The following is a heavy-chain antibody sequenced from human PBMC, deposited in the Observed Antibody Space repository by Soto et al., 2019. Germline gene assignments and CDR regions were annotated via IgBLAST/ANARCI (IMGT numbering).Heavy chain of an antibody. CDR2: IIPIFGTA. CDR1: GGTISSYA. J-gene: IGHJ4*02. Sequence: GASVKVSCKASGGTISSYAISWVRQAPGQGLEWMGGIIPIFGTAKYSQKFQGRVTITRDTSASTTYMELSSLRSEDTAVYYCARAVAVAADFDYWGQGTLVTVSS. D-gene: IGHD6-19*01. V-gene: IGHV1-69*05. CDR3: ARAVAVAADFDY.